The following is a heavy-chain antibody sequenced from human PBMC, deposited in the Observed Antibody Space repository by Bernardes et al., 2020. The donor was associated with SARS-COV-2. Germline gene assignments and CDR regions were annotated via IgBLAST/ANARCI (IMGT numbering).Heavy chain of an antibody. Sequence: ASVKVSCKASGYTFTRYGISWVRQAPGQGLEWMGWISAYNGNTNYAQKLQGRVTMTTDTSTSTAYMELRSLRSDDTAVYFCVKCSDFGDSWYLDDWGQGTVVTVSS. CDR1: GYTFTRYG. J-gene: IGHJ4*02. CDR3: VKCSDFGDSWYLDD. D-gene: IGHD4-17*01. CDR2: ISAYNGNT. V-gene: IGHV1-18*04.